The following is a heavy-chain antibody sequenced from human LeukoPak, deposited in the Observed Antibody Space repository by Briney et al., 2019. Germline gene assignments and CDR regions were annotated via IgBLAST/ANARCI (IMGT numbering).Heavy chain of an antibody. V-gene: IGHV3-48*04. J-gene: IGHJ4*02. Sequence: QPGGSLRLSCAASGFTFSSYGITWVRQAPGKGLEWVSGISWNSGSIGYADSVKGRFTISRDNAKNSLYLQMNSLRADDTAVYYCARDHLYYEISGPRFDNRGQGTRVTVSS. CDR1: GFTFSSYG. D-gene: IGHD3-16*01. CDR2: ISWNSGSI. CDR3: ARDHLYYEISGPRFDN.